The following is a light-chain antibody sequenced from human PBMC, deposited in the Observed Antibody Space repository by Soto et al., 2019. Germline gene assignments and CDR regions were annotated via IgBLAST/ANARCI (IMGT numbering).Light chain of an antibody. CDR3: SSYTSSSTEV. J-gene: IGLJ1*01. V-gene: IGLV2-14*01. Sequence: QSALTQPASVSGSPGQSITISCTGTSSDVGGYNFVSWYQQHPGKATILMIFDVSGRPSGVSNRFSGSKSGNTASLTISGLQAEDEADYYCSSYTSSSTEVFGTGTKVTVL. CDR2: DVS. CDR1: SSDVGGYNF.